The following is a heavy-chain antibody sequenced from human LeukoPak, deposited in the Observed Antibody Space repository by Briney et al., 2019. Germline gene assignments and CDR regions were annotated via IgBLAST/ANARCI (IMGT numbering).Heavy chain of an antibody. CDR1: GGSISSYY. V-gene: IGHV4-59*01. CDR2: MYYSGST. CDR3: ATLTGYSSESWFDP. J-gene: IGHJ5*02. Sequence: SETLSLTCTVYGGSISSYYWSWIRQPPGKGLEWIGYMYYSGSTNYNPSLKSRVTISVDTSKNQFSLKLSSVTAADTAVYYCATLTGYSSESWFDPWGQGILVTVSS. D-gene: IGHD3-9*01.